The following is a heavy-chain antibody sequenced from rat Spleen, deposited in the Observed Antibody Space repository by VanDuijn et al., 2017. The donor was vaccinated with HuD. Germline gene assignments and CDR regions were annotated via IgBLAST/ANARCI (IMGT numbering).Heavy chain of an antibody. CDR1: NYSITSDY. J-gene: IGHJ3*01. Sequence: EVQLQESGPGLVKPSQSLSLTCSVTNYSITSDYWGWIRKFPGSKMEWIGHITNSGIASYNPSLKSRISITRDTSKNQFFLQLNSVTTEDTATYYCATYNSGYDWFAYWGQGTLVTVSS. D-gene: IGHD4-3*01. CDR3: ATYNSGYDWFAY. CDR2: ITNSGIA. V-gene: IGHV3-1*01.